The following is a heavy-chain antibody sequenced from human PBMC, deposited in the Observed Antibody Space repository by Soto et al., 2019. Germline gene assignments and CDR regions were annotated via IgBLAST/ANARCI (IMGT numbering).Heavy chain of an antibody. J-gene: IGHJ5*02. CDR2: ISATGGST. D-gene: IGHD2-21*02. CDR3: AKGFIRDCGGDCPVDP. CDR1: GFTFSSYT. V-gene: IGHV3-23*01. Sequence: EVQLLESGGGLVQPGGSLRLSCAASGFTFSSYTMSWVRQAPGQGLEWVSGISATGGSTYYADSVKGRFTFSRENFKNTRSLQMNSLRGEDTAVYYCAKGFIRDCGGDCPVDPWRQETLVTVSS.